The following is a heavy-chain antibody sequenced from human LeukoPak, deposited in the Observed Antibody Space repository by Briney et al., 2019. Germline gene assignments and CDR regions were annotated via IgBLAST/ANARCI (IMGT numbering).Heavy chain of an antibody. V-gene: IGHV3-48*01. D-gene: IGHD4-17*01. CDR3: ARERYGDYVYDY. Sequence: PGGSLRLSCAASGFTFTTYSMNWVRQAPGKGLEWVSYIRSSSTINYADSVKGRFTISRDNAKNSLYLQMNGLRAEDMAVYYCARERYGDYVYDYWGQGTLVAVSS. CDR2: IRSSSTI. J-gene: IGHJ4*02. CDR1: GFTFTTYS.